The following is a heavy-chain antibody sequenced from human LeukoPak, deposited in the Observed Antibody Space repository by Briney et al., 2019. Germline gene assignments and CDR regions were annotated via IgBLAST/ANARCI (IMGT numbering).Heavy chain of an antibody. J-gene: IGHJ5*02. D-gene: IGHD3-3*01. CDR1: GFTFSSYG. CDR2: ISGSGGST. CDR3: ARDALRVNDFWSGYRNWFDP. Sequence: PGGSLRLSCAASGFTFSSYGMSWVRQAPGKGLEWVSAISGSGGSTYYADSVKGRFTISRDNAKNSLYLQMNSLRAEDTAVYYCARDALRVNDFWSGYRNWFDPWGQGTLVTVSS. V-gene: IGHV3-23*01.